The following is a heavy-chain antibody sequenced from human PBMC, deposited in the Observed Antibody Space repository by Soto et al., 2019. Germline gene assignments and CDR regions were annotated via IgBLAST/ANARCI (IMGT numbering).Heavy chain of an antibody. V-gene: IGHV4-34*01. Sequence: QVQLQQWGAGLLKPSETLSLTCAVYGGSFSGYYWSWIRQPPGKGLEWIGEINHSGSTNYNPSLKSRVTISVATSTNQFTVRLSSVTAADTAVYYCARRRSSGYLKAGNWFDPWGQGTLVTVSS. D-gene: IGHD3-22*01. J-gene: IGHJ5*02. CDR3: ARRRSSGYLKAGNWFDP. CDR1: GGSFSGYY. CDR2: INHSGST.